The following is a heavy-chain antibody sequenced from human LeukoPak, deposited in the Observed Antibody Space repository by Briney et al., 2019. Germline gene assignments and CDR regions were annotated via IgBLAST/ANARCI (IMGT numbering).Heavy chain of an antibody. Sequence: GGSPRLSCGTSGFTFSDYWMTWVRQAPGKGLEWVANIKQGGREEKYVGSVKGRFAISRDDAKSTLYLQMDSLSGDDTAVYYCARDNGGWFDSWGRGTLVTVSS. J-gene: IGHJ5*01. CDR2: IKQGGREE. D-gene: IGHD3-10*01. V-gene: IGHV3-7*03. CDR3: ARDNGGWFDS. CDR1: GFTFSDYW.